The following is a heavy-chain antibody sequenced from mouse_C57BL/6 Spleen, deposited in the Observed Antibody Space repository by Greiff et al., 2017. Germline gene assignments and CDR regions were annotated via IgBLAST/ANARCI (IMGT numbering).Heavy chain of an antibody. CDR1: GYTLTSSW. Sequence: QVPLQQPGAELVKPGASVKLSCKASGYTLTSSWITWVKQRPGQGLEWIGDIYPCSGSTNYNEKFKSKATLTIDTSSSTAYMKVSSLASDDYAFYYCASRDLSGGFAYWGQGTLVTVSA. CDR2: IYPCSGST. J-gene: IGHJ3*01. CDR3: ASRDLSGGFAY. V-gene: IGHV1-55*01. D-gene: IGHD3-1*01.